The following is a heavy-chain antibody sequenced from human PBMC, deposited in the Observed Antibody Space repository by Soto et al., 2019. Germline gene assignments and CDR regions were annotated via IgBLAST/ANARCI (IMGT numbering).Heavy chain of an antibody. CDR2: IIPIFGTA. V-gene: IGHV1-69*13. CDR3: ARGKRIWSGYHNYGMDV. J-gene: IGHJ6*02. CDR1: GGTFSSYA. Sequence: SVKVSCKASGGTFSSYAISWVRQAPGQGLEWMGGIIPIFGTANYAQKFQGRATITADESTSTAYMELSSLRSEDTAVYYCARGKRIWSGYHNYGMDVWGQGTTVTVSS. D-gene: IGHD3-3*01.